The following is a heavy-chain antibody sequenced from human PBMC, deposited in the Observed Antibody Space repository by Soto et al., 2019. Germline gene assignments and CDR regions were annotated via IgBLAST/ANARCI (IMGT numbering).Heavy chain of an antibody. CDR2: INHSGST. D-gene: IGHD3-10*01. CDR1: GGSFSGYY. V-gene: IGHV4-34*01. J-gene: IGHJ4*02. Sequence: QVQLQQWGAGLLKPSETLSLTCAVYGGSFSGYYWSWIRQPPGKGLEWIGEINHSGSTNYNPSLKSGVTISVDTSKNQFSLKFSSVAAADTAVYYCARASYYACRWCQGTLVTVSS. CDR3: ARASYYACR.